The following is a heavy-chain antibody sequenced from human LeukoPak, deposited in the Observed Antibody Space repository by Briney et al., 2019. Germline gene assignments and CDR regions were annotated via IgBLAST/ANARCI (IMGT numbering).Heavy chain of an antibody. CDR3: ARSARLMKGVVEVTALDD. Sequence: GGSLRLSCEDSGFTFRSYEMNWVRQAPGKGLDWIAYLSSSGSAFSYADSVKVRFTIARDNAKNSVYLEMNSLRADDTAVYYCARSARLMKGVVEVTALDDWGQGTLVTISS. CDR2: LSSSGSAF. CDR1: GFTFRSYE. V-gene: IGHV3-48*03. J-gene: IGHJ4*02. D-gene: IGHD3-3*01.